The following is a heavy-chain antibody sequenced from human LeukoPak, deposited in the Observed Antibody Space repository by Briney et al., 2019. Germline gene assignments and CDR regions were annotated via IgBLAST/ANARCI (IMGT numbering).Heavy chain of an antibody. CDR2: INESGDT. CDR1: GGSFSNYF. CDR3: ARVLWIAVVPGDTEDNYFDP. D-gene: IGHD1-20*01. V-gene: IGHV4-34*01. J-gene: IGHJ5*02. Sequence: PSDTLSLTCGVYGGSFSNYFWTWIRQSPAKGLEWVGEINESGDTDYNPSLKRRANISIDTSRSQFSLTLSFVTAADTAMYYCARVLWIAVVPGDTEDNYFDPWGQGTQVTVSS.